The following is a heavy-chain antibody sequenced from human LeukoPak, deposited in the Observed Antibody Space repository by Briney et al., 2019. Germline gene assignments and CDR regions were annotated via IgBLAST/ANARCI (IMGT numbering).Heavy chain of an antibody. CDR3: ARDSVVVAAIDAFDI. J-gene: IGHJ3*02. CDR2: IKQDGSEK. CDR1: GLTFSSYW. V-gene: IGHV3-7*01. Sequence: GGSLRLSCAASGLTFSSYWMSWVRQAPGKGLEWVANIKQDGSEKYYVDSVKGRFTISRDDAKNSLYLQMNSLRAEDTAVYYCARDSVVVAAIDAFDIWGQGTMVTVSS. D-gene: IGHD2-15*01.